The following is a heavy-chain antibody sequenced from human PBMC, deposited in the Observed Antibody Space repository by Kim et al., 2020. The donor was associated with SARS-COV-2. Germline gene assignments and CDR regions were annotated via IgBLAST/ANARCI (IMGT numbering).Heavy chain of an antibody. J-gene: IGHJ4*02. CDR3: AADSTGTSFSI. CDR1: GASISSYY. D-gene: IGHD4-17*01. Sequence: SETLSLTCSVSGASISSYYWNWIRQAPGKGLEWIGYVYYSGSTNYNPSLKSRVTMSVDASKNQFSLRLTSVTAADTAVYYCAADSTGTSFSIWGQGTQVT. V-gene: IGHV4-59*01. CDR2: VYYSGST.